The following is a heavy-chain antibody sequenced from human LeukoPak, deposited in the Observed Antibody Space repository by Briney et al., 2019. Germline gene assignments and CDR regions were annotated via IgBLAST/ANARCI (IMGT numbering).Heavy chain of an antibody. CDR3: AKHLRFLEWLLSALDY. CDR1: GFTFSSYA. Sequence: PGRSLRLSCAASGFTFSSYAMSWVRQAPGKGLEWVSAISGSGGSTYYADSVKGRFTISRDNSKNTLYLQMNSLRAEDTAVYYCAKHLRFLEWLLSALDYWGQGTLVTVSS. D-gene: IGHD3-3*01. V-gene: IGHV3-23*01. J-gene: IGHJ4*02. CDR2: ISGSGGST.